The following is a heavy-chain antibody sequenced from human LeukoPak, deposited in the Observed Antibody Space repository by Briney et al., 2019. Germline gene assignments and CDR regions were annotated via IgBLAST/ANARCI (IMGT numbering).Heavy chain of an antibody. Sequence: GGSLRLSCAASGFTFSSYSMNWVRQAPGKGLEWVSSISSSSSYIYYADSVKGRFTISRDNAKNSLYLQMNSLRAEDTAVYYCARGGIAAAGTFDYWGQGTPVTVSS. D-gene: IGHD6-13*01. CDR1: GFTFSSYS. CDR2: ISSSSSYI. J-gene: IGHJ4*02. CDR3: ARGGIAAAGTFDY. V-gene: IGHV3-21*01.